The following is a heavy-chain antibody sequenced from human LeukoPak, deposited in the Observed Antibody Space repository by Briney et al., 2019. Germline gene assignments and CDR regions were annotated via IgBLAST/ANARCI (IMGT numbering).Heavy chain of an antibody. J-gene: IGHJ6*03. CDR1: GYSISSGYY. CDR3: ASFGRDYYYYYMDV. V-gene: IGHV4-38-2*01. Sequence: SETLSLTCAVSGYSISSGYYWGWIRQPPGKGLEWIGSIYHSGSTYYNPSLKSRVTISVDTSKNQFSLNLSSVTAADTAVYYCASFGRDYYYYYMDVWGKGTTVTVSS. D-gene: IGHD3-3*01. CDR2: IYHSGST.